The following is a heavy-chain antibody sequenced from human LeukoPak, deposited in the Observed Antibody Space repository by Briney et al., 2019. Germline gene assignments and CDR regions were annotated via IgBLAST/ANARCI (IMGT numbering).Heavy chain of an antibody. CDR3: ARDRIGYCSGGSCYTKVWYFDL. D-gene: IGHD2-15*01. CDR2: IYYSGST. Sequence: SETLSLTCTVSGGSISSYYWSWIRQPPGKGLVCIGYIYYSGSTNYNPSLKSRVTISVDTSKDQFSLKLSSVTAADTAVYYCARDRIGYCSGGSCYTKVWYFDLWGRGTLVTVSS. CDR1: GGSISSYY. V-gene: IGHV4-59*01. J-gene: IGHJ2*01.